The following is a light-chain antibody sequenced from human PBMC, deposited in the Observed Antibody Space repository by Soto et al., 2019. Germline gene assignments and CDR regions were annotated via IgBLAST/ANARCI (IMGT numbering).Light chain of an antibody. CDR2: GAS. CDR1: QSVSSSY. J-gene: IGKJ1*01. V-gene: IGKV3-20*01. CDR3: QQYGSSPQT. Sequence: ETALTQSPATLSLSPGERATLSCRASQSVSSSYLAWYQQKPGQAPRRLIYGASSRATGIPDRFSGSGSGTDFTLTISRLEPEDFAVYYCQQYGSSPQTFGQGTKVDI.